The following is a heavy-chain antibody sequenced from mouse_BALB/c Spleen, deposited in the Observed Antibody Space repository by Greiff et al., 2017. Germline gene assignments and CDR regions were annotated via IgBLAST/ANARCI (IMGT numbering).Heavy chain of an antibody. Sequence: VESGGDLVKPGGSLKLSCAASGFTFSSYGMSWVRQTPDKRLEWVATISSGGSYTYYPDSVKGRFTISRDNAKNTLYLQMSSLKSEDTAMYYCAARGITTVVATRAWFAYWGQGTLVTVSA. V-gene: IGHV5-6*01. CDR3: AARGITTVVATRAWFAY. CDR1: GFTFSSYG. CDR2: ISSGGSYT. J-gene: IGHJ3*01. D-gene: IGHD1-1*01.